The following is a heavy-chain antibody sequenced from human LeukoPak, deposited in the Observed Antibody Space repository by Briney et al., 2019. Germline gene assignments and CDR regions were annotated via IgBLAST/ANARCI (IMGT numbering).Heavy chain of an antibody. D-gene: IGHD3-16*01. CDR2: ISSSGNTT. Sequence: GGSLRLSCAASGFTFADYYMSWVRQAPGKGPEWISYISSSGNTTYYAESVRGRFTISRDNAKNSLYLQMNSLRAEDTAVYYCARRVARWGNAFDIWGQGTMVTVSS. J-gene: IGHJ3*02. V-gene: IGHV3-11*04. CDR3: ARRVARWGNAFDI. CDR1: GFTFADYY.